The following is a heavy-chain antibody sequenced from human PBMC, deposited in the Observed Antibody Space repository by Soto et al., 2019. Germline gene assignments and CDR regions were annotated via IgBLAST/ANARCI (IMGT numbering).Heavy chain of an antibody. D-gene: IGHD5-12*01. CDR1: GGSFSGYY. J-gene: IGHJ4*02. Sequence: TSETLSLTCAVYGGSFSGYYWSWIRQPPGKGLEWIGEINHSGSTNYNPSLKSRVTISVDTSKNQFSLKLSSVTAADTAVYYCARGRRDGYKKNGKFFDYWGQGTLVTVSS. CDR3: ARGRRDGYKKNGKFFDY. CDR2: INHSGST. V-gene: IGHV4-34*01.